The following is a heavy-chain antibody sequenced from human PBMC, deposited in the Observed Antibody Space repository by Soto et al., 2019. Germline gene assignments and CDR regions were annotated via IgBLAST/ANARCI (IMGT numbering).Heavy chain of an antibody. V-gene: IGHV4-39*01. J-gene: IGHJ3*02. Sequence: QLQLQESGPGLVKPSETLSLTCTVSGGSISSSSYYWGWIRQPPGKGLEWIGSIYYSGSTYYNPSLKSRVTISVDTSKNPFSLKLSSVTAADTAVYYCARTRYYDFWSGYYGAFDIWGQGTMVTVSS. D-gene: IGHD3-3*01. CDR2: IYYSGST. CDR3: ARTRYYDFWSGYYGAFDI. CDR1: GGSISSSSYY.